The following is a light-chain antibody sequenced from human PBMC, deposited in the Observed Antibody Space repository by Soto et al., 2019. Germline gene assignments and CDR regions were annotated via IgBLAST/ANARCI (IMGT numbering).Light chain of an antibody. V-gene: IGKV1-5*03. CDR1: QTISSW. CDR3: QHYNSYSEA. J-gene: IGKJ1*01. CDR2: KAS. Sequence: DIQMTQSPSTLSCAGVDPLMITSGASQTISSWLAWYQQKPGKAPKLLIYKASTLKSGVPSRFSGSGSGTEFTLTISSLQPDDFATYYCQHYNSYSEAFGQGTKVDIK.